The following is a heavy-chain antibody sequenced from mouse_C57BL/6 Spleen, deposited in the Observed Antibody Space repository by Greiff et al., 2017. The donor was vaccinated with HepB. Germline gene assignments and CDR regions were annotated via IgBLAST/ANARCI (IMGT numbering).Heavy chain of an antibody. D-gene: IGHD2-3*01. CDR1: GFTFSDYG. J-gene: IGHJ4*01. Sequence: EVKLMESGGGLVKPGGSLKLSCAASGFTFSDYGMHWVRQAPEKGLEWVAYISSGSSTIYYADTVKGRFTISRDNAKNTLFLQMTRLRSEDTAMYYCARGGGLLRGGAMDYWGQGTSVTVSS. V-gene: IGHV5-17*01. CDR2: ISSGSSTI. CDR3: ARGGGLLRGGAMDY.